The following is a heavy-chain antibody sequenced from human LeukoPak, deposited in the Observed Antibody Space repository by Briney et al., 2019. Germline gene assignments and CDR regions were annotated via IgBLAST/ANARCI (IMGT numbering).Heavy chain of an antibody. D-gene: IGHD6-19*01. CDR2: IIPIFGTA. J-gene: IGHJ5*02. V-gene: IGHV1-69*01. Sequence: AVTVSFKASAATFSIYAISWVRQAPGQGLEWMGGIIPIFGTANYAQKFQGRVTITADESTSTAYMELSSLRSEDRAVYYCARDGHHSSGSGGWFDPWGQGTLVTVSS. CDR1: AATFSIYA. CDR3: ARDGHHSSGSGGWFDP.